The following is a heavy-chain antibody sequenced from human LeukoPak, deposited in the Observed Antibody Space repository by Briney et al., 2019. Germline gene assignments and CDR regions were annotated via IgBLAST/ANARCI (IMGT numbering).Heavy chain of an antibody. CDR1: GGSFSGYY. Sequence: PSETLSLTCAVYGGSFSGYYWRWIRQPPGKGLEWIGEINHSGNNNYNPSLKSRVTISVDTSKNKFSLKLSSVTAADTAVYYCAGFNCSSTSCPSSEGDYWGQGALVTVSS. J-gene: IGHJ4*02. CDR2: INHSGNN. CDR3: AGFNCSSTSCPSSEGDY. V-gene: IGHV4-34*01. D-gene: IGHD2-2*01.